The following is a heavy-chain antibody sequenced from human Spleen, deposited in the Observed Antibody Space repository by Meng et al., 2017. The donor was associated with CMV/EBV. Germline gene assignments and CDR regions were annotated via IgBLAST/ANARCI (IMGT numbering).Heavy chain of an antibody. CDR2: IYPGDSET. D-gene: IGHD5-18*01. J-gene: IGHJ4*02. Sequence: SRYSFTSYWIAWVRQKHGKGLEWMGIIYPGDSETRYSPSFQGHVTISVDKSISTAYLQWSSLKASDTAIYYCARASKAAARAYYFDYWGQGTLVTVSS. V-gene: IGHV5-51*01. CDR3: ARASKAAARAYYFDY. CDR1: RYSFTSYW.